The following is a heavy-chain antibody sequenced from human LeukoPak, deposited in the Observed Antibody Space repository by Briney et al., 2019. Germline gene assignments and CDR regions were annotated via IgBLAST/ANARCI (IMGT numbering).Heavy chain of an antibody. V-gene: IGHV3-33*08. J-gene: IGHJ6*02. CDR1: GFTFSSYG. Sequence: GRSLRLSCAASGFTFSSYGMHWVRQAPGKGLEWVAVIWYDGSNKYYADSVKGRFTISRDNSKNTLYLQMNSLRAEDTAVYYCAREVPAYDFGMDVWGQGTTVTVSS. D-gene: IGHD3-3*01. CDR2: IWYDGSNK. CDR3: AREVPAYDFGMDV.